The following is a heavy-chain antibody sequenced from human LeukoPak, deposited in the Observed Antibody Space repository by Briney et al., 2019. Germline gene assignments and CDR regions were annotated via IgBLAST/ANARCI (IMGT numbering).Heavy chain of an antibody. CDR1: GGSISSYY. Sequence: SETLSLTCTVSGGSISSYYWSWIRQPPGKGLEWIGYIYYSGSTNYNPSLKSRVTISVDTSKNQFSLKLSSVTAADTAVYYCARHGRGGEGYWGQGTLVTVSS. V-gene: IGHV4-59*08. CDR2: IYYSGST. CDR3: ARHGRGGEGY. J-gene: IGHJ4*02. D-gene: IGHD2-21*01.